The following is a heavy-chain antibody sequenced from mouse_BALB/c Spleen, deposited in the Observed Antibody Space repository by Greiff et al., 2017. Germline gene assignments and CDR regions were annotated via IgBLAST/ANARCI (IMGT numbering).Heavy chain of an antibody. Sequence: QVQLQQSGAELARPGASVKMSCKASGYTFTSYTMHWVKQRPGQGLEWIGYINPCSGYTNYNQKFKDKATLTADKSSSTAYMQLSSLTSEDSAVYYCALITTVVEPFDYWGQGTTLTVSS. D-gene: IGHD1-1*01. J-gene: IGHJ2*01. CDR3: ALITTVVEPFDY. CDR1: GYTFTSYT. V-gene: IGHV1-4*01. CDR2: INPCSGYT.